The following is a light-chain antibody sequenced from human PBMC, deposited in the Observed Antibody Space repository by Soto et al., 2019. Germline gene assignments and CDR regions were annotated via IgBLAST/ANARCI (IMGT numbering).Light chain of an antibody. CDR2: DAS. V-gene: IGKV3-11*01. CDR1: QSVSSY. J-gene: IGKJ2*01. CDR3: QQRSNWPPYT. Sequence: EIVLTQSPATLSLSPGERATLSCRASQSVSSYLAWYQQKPGQAPRLLIYDASNRATGIPARFSGSGSGTDFTLTISSLEPEDVAVYYCQQRSNWPPYTFGKGTKLEIK.